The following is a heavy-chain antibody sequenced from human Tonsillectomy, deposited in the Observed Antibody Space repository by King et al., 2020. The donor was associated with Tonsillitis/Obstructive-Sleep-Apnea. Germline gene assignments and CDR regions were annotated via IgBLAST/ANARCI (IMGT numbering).Heavy chain of an antibody. CDR1: GGSFSGYY. CDR3: ASSKQVVVAANLHY. J-gene: IGHJ4*02. Sequence: VQLPQWGAGLLKPSETLSLTCAVYGGSFSGYYWSWIRQPPGKGLEWIGEINHSGSTNYNPSLKSRVTISVDTSKNQFSLRLSSVTAADTAVYYCASSKQVVVAANLHYWGQGTLVTVSS. CDR2: INHSGST. D-gene: IGHD2-15*01. V-gene: IGHV4-34*01.